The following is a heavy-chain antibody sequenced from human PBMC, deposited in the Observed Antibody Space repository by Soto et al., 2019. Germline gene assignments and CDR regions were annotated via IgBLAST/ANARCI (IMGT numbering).Heavy chain of an antibody. V-gene: IGHV4-59*01. D-gene: IGHD2-15*01. CDR2: IYDSGST. CDR3: ARDKCIGGSCFGMDV. J-gene: IGHJ6*02. Sequence: SETRSLTCTVSGGSISGCDWSFILQPLGKGLEWIGYIYDSGSTNYNPSLKSRVTISRDTSRNQFSLKLSSVTTADTAVYYCARDKCIGGSCFGMDVWGQGTTVTVSS. CDR1: GGSISGCD.